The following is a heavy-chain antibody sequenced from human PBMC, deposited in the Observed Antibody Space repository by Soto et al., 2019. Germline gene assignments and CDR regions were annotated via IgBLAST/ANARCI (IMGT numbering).Heavy chain of an antibody. V-gene: IGHV3-9*01. Sequence: EVPLVESGGGLVQPGRSLRLSCAASGFTFDDYAMHWVRQAPGKGLEWVSGISWNSGSIGYADSVKGRFTISRDNAKNSLYLQMNSLRAEDTALYYCAKDGYTANYYYYGMDVWGQGTTVTVSS. CDR1: GFTFDDYA. CDR3: AKDGYTANYYYYGMDV. J-gene: IGHJ6*02. D-gene: IGHD5-12*01. CDR2: ISWNSGSI.